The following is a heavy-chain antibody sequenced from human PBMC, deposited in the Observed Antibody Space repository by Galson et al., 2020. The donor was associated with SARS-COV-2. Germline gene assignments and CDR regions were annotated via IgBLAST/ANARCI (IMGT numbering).Heavy chain of an antibody. Sequence: SQTPSLTRAISRDSVSSNSAAWNCIRHSPSRGLEWLVRTYYRSKCYNEYALSAKSRIPINPDTSKNQFSLQLNSVTPEDTAVYYCAREGSSGYHLACMDVWGKGTTVTVSS. J-gene: IGHJ6*03. CDR1: RDSVSSNSAA. CDR3: AREGSSGYHLACMDV. D-gene: IGHD3-22*01. V-gene: IGHV6-1*01. CDR2: TYYRSKCYN.